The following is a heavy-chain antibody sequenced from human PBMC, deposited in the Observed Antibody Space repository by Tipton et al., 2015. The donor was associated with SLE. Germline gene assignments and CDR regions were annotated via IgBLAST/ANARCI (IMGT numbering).Heavy chain of an antibody. CDR3: ARSVGYGGTYGTYWFGP. V-gene: IGHV4-31*02. J-gene: IGHJ5*02. CDR1: GGTIRNDGYY. CDR2: VYYSGSA. D-gene: IGHD1-26*01. Sequence: LRLSCTVSGGTIRNDGYYWSWIRQHPGKGLECIGYVYYSGSAYYNPSLKSRVSISVDTSKIHFSLKLSPVTAADTAVYYCARSVGYGGTYGTYWFGPWGQGTLVTVSS.